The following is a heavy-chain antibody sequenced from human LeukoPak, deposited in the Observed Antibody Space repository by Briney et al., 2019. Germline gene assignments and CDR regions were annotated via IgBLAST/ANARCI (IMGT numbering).Heavy chain of an antibody. CDR1: GYTITNNY. CDR3: ATDHSMANTAWWFDP. Sequence: EASVKVSCKASGYTITNNYMHWVRRAPGQGLEWMGVINPSGTGTSYAQKFQGRITMSRDTSTSTVYMELSSLRSEDTAFYYCATDHSMANTAWWFDPWGQGTLVTVSS. D-gene: IGHD5-24*01. V-gene: IGHV1-46*01. J-gene: IGHJ5*02. CDR2: INPSGTGT.